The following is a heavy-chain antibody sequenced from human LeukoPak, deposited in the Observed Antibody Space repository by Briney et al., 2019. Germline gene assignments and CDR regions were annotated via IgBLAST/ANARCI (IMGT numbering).Heavy chain of an antibody. CDR3: ARGDQDIVVVVAATVFDY. J-gene: IGHJ4*02. D-gene: IGHD2-15*01. Sequence: GGSLRLSCAASGFTFSSYSMNWVRQAPGKGLEWVSSISSSSSYIYYADLVKGRFTISRDNAKNSLYLQMNSLRAEDTAVYYCARGDQDIVVVVAATVFDYWGQGTLVTVSS. V-gene: IGHV3-21*01. CDR2: ISSSSSYI. CDR1: GFTFSSYS.